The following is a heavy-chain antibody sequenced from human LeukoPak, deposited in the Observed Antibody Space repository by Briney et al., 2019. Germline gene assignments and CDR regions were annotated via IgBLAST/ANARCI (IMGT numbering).Heavy chain of an antibody. D-gene: IGHD3-3*01. J-gene: IGHJ5*02. CDR3: ARHKIVITMLGVHRWFDP. CDR2: INRSGRA. CDR1: GGSFSGDY. Sequence: SETLSLTCAVYGGSFSGDYWSWIRQPPGKGLEWIGDINRSGRAVYNTSLKSRVIISVDTSKNQFSLKVNSVTAADTAVYYCARHKIVITMLGVHRWFDPWGQGTLVAVSS. V-gene: IGHV4-34*01.